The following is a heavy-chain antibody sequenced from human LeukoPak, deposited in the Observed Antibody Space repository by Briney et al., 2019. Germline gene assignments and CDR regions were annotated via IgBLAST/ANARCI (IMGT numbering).Heavy chain of an antibody. CDR1: GGTFSSYA. CDR3: ARDRAFYYDSSPPKYGMDV. Sequence: SVTVSCKASGGTFSSYAISWVRQAPGQGLEWMGGIIPIFGTANYAQKFQGRVTITADESTSTAYMELSSLRSEDTAVYYCARDRAFYYDSSPPKYGMDVWGQGTTVTVSS. J-gene: IGHJ6*02. D-gene: IGHD3-22*01. V-gene: IGHV1-69*13. CDR2: IIPIFGTA.